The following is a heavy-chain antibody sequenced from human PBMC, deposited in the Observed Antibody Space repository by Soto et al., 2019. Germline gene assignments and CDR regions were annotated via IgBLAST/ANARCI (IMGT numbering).Heavy chain of an antibody. CDR3: ARDKYSSSWHIGANCFDP. D-gene: IGHD6-13*01. J-gene: IGHJ5*02. Sequence: ASVKVSCKASGYTFTSYGISWVRQAPGQGLEWMGWISAYNGNTNYAQKLQGRVTMTTDTSTSTAYMELRSLRSDDTAVYYCARDKYSSSWHIGANCFDPWGQAPLVTVSS. CDR2: ISAYNGNT. V-gene: IGHV1-18*01. CDR1: GYTFTSYG.